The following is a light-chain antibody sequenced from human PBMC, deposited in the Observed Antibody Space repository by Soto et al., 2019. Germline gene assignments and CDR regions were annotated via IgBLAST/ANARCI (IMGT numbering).Light chain of an antibody. CDR2: DVT. CDR1: SSDVGSYNY. V-gene: IGLV2-14*03. CDR3: SSYTTSSTVV. Sequence: QSVLTQSASVSGSPGQSITISCTGTSSDVGSYNYVSWYQLHPGKAPKLMIYDVTSRPSGVSNRFSGSKSGNTASLTISGLQAEDEADYYCSSYTTSSTVVFGGGTKLTVL. J-gene: IGLJ2*01.